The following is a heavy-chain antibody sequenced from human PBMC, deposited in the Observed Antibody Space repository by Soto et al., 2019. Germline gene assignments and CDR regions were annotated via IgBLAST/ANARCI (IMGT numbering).Heavy chain of an antibody. CDR2: ISSSGSTI. Sequence: LSLTCTVSGDSISSGSYFWSWIRQAPGKGLEWVSYISSSGSTIYYADSVKGRFTISRDNAKNSLYLQMNSLRAEDTAVYYCASFRYCTNGVCAYYYYYGMDVWGQGTTVTVSS. CDR1: GDSISSGSYF. J-gene: IGHJ6*02. CDR3: ASFRYCTNGVCAYYYYYGMDV. V-gene: IGHV3-11*01. D-gene: IGHD2-8*01.